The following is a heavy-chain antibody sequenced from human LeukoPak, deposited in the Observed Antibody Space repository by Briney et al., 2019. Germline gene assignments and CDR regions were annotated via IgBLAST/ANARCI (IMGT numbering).Heavy chain of an antibody. V-gene: IGHV1-46*01. J-gene: IGHJ4*02. CDR2: INPSGGST. CDR1: GYTFTSYY. D-gene: IGHD3-10*01. Sequence: ASVKVSCKASGYTFTSYYMHWVRQAPGQGLEWMGIINPSGGSTSYAQKFQGRVTMTRDTSTSTVYMELSSLRSEDTAVYYCARDYYGSGSGTTPGYWGQGTLVTVSS. CDR3: ARDYYGSGSGTTPGY.